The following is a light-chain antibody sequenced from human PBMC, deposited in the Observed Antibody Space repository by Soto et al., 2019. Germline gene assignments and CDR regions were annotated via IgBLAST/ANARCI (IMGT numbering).Light chain of an antibody. CDR1: SANIGAGYD. CDR3: QSCDSSLSGSGV. CDR2: GNR. Sequence: QSVLTQPTSVSGAPGQRVTISCTGTSANIGAGYDVHWYQQCTVTAPKLLIYGNRKRPSGVPDRFSGSQSGTSAYLAITGFQAEDEATYYCQSCDSSLSGSGVFGTGTKVTVL. V-gene: IGLV1-40*01. J-gene: IGLJ1*01.